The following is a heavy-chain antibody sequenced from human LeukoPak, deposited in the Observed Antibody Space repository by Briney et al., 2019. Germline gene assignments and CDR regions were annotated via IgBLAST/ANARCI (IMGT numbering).Heavy chain of an antibody. CDR2: LRDNGGNT. CDR3: AKGGAVPSKSITMIRGTGRYYYYMDV. V-gene: IGHV3-23*01. J-gene: IGHJ6*03. D-gene: IGHD3-10*01. Sequence: GGSLRLSRAASVYTPSNNYMNWVRDAPGKGLEWVSDLRDNGGNTFYTDSLKGRFTISRDNPKNTLYLEKNRMRAEDTAVYYCAKGGAVPSKSITMIRGTGRYYYYMDVWGKGTTVTISS. CDR1: VYTPSNNY.